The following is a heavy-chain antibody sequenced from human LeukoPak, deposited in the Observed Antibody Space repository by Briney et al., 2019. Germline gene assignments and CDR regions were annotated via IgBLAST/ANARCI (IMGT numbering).Heavy chain of an antibody. D-gene: IGHD4-17*01. CDR1: GFSFISYG. CDR3: AKRPSDYGDYVSYFDY. Sequence: QPGGSLRLSCAASGFSFISYGMHWVRQAPGKGLGWVGGISDDGRRKDYADSVKGRFTISRDNSKDTLYLQMNSLRAEDTAVYYCAKRPSDYGDYVSYFDYWGQGTLVTVSS. J-gene: IGHJ4*02. CDR2: ISDDGRRK. V-gene: IGHV3-30*18.